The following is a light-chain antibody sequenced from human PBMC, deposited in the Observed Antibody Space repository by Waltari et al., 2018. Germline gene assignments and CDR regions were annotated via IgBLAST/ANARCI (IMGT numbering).Light chain of an antibody. Sequence: DIVLTQSPGSLSSSPGERVTLSCRASQSVSRALAWDQQKPGQAPRLLIFGASNRATGIPDRFSGSGSETDFSLTISRLEPEDFAVYYCQHYVSLPATFGRGTKVEIK. V-gene: IGKV3-20*01. CDR3: QHYVSLPAT. CDR1: QSVSRA. J-gene: IGKJ1*01. CDR2: GAS.